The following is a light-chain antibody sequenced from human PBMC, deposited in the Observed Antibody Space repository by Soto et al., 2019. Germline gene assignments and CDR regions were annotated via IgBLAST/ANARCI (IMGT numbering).Light chain of an antibody. V-gene: IGKV1-27*01. Sequence: DFQMTQSPSSRSASVGDRVTITCRASQAISWQFAWYQQKPGKVPKLLIYAASTLQSGVPARFSGSGSGTDFTLTISSLQPEDVATYSCRSHGFIFGPGTRVNIK. CDR3: RSHGFI. CDR2: AAS. CDR1: QAISWQ. J-gene: IGKJ3*01.